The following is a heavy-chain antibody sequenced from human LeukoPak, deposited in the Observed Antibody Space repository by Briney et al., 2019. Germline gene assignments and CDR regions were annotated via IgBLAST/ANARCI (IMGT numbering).Heavy chain of an antibody. Sequence: SGTLSLTCTASGASISPYYWTWIRQPAGKGLEWIGRLYPSGSSDYNPSLKSRVSISVGTSNNQFSLRVTSVTAADTAIYYCARDLSGSLYFDYWGQGILVTVSA. CDR3: ARDLSGSLYFDY. CDR1: GASISPYY. J-gene: IGHJ4*02. V-gene: IGHV4-4*07. D-gene: IGHD3-10*01. CDR2: LYPSGSS.